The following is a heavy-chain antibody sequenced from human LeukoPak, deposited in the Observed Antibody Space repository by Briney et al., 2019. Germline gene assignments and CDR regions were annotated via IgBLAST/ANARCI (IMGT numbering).Heavy chain of an antibody. CDR3: ATFTRYYYDSSGYKEYYFDY. D-gene: IGHD3-22*01. CDR2: FDPEDGET. CDR1: GYILTELS. V-gene: IGHV1-24*01. Sequence: ASVKVSCKVSGYILTELSMHWVRQAPGKGLEWMGGFDPEDGETIYAQKFQGRVTMTEDTSTDTAYMELSSLRSEDTAVYYCATFTRYYYDSSGYKEYYFDYWGQGTLVTVSS. J-gene: IGHJ4*02.